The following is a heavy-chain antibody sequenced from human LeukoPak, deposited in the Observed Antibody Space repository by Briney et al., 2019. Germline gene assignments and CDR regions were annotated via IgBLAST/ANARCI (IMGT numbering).Heavy chain of an antibody. CDR3: AKGRVAAAGRSWFDP. Sequence: GGSLRLSCAASGFTFSSYAMSWVRQAPGKGLEWVSAISGSGGSTYYADSVKGRFTISSDNSKNTLYLQMNSLRAEDTAVYYCAKGRVAAAGRSWFDPLGQGTLVTVSS. J-gene: IGHJ5*02. CDR1: GFTFSSYA. D-gene: IGHD6-13*01. CDR2: ISGSGGST. V-gene: IGHV3-23*01.